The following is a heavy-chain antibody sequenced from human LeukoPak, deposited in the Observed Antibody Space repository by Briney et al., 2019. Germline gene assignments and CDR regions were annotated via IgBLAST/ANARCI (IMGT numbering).Heavy chain of an antibody. CDR3: AKALAYDVDY. V-gene: IGHV3-30*04. CDR2: VSYDGSYK. CDR1: GFTFSKFA. Sequence: GRSLRLSCAAAGFTFSKFAMHWVRQAPGKGLEWVAVVSYDGSYKYYADSVKGRFTISRDNSKNTLYLQMNSLRAEDTAVYYCAKALAYDVDYWGQGTLVTVSS. D-gene: IGHD5-12*01. J-gene: IGHJ4*02.